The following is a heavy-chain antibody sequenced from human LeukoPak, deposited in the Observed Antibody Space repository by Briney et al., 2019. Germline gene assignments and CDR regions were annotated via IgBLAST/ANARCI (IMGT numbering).Heavy chain of an antibody. D-gene: IGHD3-10*01. J-gene: IGHJ6*03. CDR3: ARGIAGISRPPYYYYMDV. Sequence: SETLSLTCAVSGGSISSSNWWSWVRQPPGKGLEWIGEIYHSGSTNYNPSLKSRVTISVDKSKNQFSLKLSSVTAADTAVYYCARGIAGISRPPYYYYMDVWGKGTTVTASS. V-gene: IGHV4-4*02. CDR1: GGSISSSNW. CDR2: IYHSGST.